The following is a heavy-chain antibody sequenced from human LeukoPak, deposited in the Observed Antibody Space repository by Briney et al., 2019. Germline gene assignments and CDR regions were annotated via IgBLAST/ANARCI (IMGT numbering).Heavy chain of an antibody. CDR3: AAAGTFGDWFDP. D-gene: IGHD6-13*01. CDR2: IYHSGST. CDR1: GYSISSGYY. Sequence: PSETLSLTCTVSGYSISSGYYWGWIRQPPGKGLEWIGSIYHSGSTYYNPSLKSRVTISVDTSKNQFSLKLSSVTAADTAVYYAAAAGTFGDWFDPWGQGTLVTVSS. V-gene: IGHV4-38-2*02. J-gene: IGHJ5*02.